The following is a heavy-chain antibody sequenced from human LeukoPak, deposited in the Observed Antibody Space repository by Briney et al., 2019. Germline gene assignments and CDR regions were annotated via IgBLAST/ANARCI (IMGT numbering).Heavy chain of an antibody. J-gene: IGHJ3*02. V-gene: IGHV3-30*02. CDR1: GFTFSSYG. CDR2: IRYDGSNK. D-gene: IGHD3-10*01. Sequence: GGSLRLSCAASGFTFSSYGMHWVRQAPGKGLEWVAFIRYDGSNKYYADSVKGRFTISRDNSKNTLYLQMNSLRAEDTAVYYCAKDKPIDYYGSGDAFDIWGQGTMVTVSS. CDR3: AKDKPIDYYGSGDAFDI.